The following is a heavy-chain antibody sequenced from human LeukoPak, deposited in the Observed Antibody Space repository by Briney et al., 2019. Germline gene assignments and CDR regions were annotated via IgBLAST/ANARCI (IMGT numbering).Heavy chain of an antibody. V-gene: IGHV3-23*01. CDR2: ISASGAST. CDR3: AKRSVTAVAGSSFDY. CDR1: GFTFSSYA. D-gene: IGHD6-19*01. J-gene: IGHJ4*02. Sequence: GGSLRLSCAASGFTFSSYAMNWVRQAPGKGLEWISSISASGASTYYAASVKGRFTISRDNSKNTLYLQMTSLRAEDTAIYYCAKRSVTAVAGSSFDYWGQGTLVTVSS.